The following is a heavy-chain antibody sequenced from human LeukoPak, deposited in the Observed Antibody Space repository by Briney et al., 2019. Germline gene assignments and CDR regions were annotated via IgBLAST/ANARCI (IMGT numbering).Heavy chain of an antibody. CDR3: ARGNGSKDFWSGYYFDY. Sequence: SVKVSCKASGGTFSSYAISWVRQAPGQGLEWMGGIIPIFGTANYAQKFQGRVTITTDESTSTAYMELSSLRSEDTAVYYCARGNGSKDFWSGYYFDYWGQGTLVTVSS. CDR2: IIPIFGTA. V-gene: IGHV1-69*05. CDR1: GGTFSSYA. D-gene: IGHD3-3*01. J-gene: IGHJ4*02.